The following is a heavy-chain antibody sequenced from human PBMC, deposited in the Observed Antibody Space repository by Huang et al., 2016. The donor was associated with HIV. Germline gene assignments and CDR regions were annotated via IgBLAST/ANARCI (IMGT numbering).Heavy chain of an antibody. V-gene: IGHV1-8*01. CDR2: MNPNRGNT. Sequence: QVQLVQSGAEVKKPGASVNVSCKASGYTFSNYDINWVRQAPGQGLEWMGWMNPNRGNTGYARKFQGRVTMTRSTSISTAYMELSRLRFEDTAVYYCATLPPVNYGRSGGRVRDYWGQGSLVTVSS. CDR1: GYTFSNYD. CDR3: ATLPPVNYGRSGGRVRDY. D-gene: IGHD2-15*01. J-gene: IGHJ4*02.